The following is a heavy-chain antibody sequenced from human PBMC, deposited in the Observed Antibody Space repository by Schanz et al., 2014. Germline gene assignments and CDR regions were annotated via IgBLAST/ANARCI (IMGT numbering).Heavy chain of an antibody. CDR3: AKDRRGYRYGHIDF. CDR1: GFTVSINY. V-gene: IGHV3-30*18. D-gene: IGHD5-18*01. J-gene: IGHJ4*02. CDR2: ISYDGSNK. Sequence: VQLVESGGGLVQPGGSLRLSCAASGFTVSINYMSWVRQAPGKGLEWVAVISYDGSNKYYADSVKGRFTISRDNSKNTLYLQINSLRAEDTALYYCAKDRRGYRYGHIDFWGQGDLVTVSS.